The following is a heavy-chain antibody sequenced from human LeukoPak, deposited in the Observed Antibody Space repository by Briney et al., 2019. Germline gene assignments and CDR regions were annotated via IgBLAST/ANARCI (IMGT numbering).Heavy chain of an antibody. D-gene: IGHD5-18*01. Sequence: ASVKVSCKASGFTFTSSAVQWVRQARGQRLEWIGWIVVGSGNTNYAQKFQERVTITRDMSTSTAYMELSSLRSEDTAVYYCAAGVDTAMAYDYWGQGTLVTVSS. V-gene: IGHV1-58*01. CDR1: GFTFTSSA. J-gene: IGHJ4*02. CDR3: AAGVDTAMAYDY. CDR2: IVVGSGNT.